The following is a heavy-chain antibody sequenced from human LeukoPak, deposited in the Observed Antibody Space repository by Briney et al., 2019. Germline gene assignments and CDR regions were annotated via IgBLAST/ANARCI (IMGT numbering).Heavy chain of an antibody. CDR3: AVGGVPYYFDS. CDR2: ISSSGTTT. D-gene: IGHD2-15*01. Sequence: GGSLRLSCPTSGFTFSRYELNWVRQAPGKGLEWVSYISSSGTTTYYTDSVKGRFTISRDNARNSLYLQMNSLRAEDTAVYYCAVGGVPYYFDSWGQGTLVTVSS. J-gene: IGHJ4*02. CDR1: GFTFSRYE. V-gene: IGHV3-48*03.